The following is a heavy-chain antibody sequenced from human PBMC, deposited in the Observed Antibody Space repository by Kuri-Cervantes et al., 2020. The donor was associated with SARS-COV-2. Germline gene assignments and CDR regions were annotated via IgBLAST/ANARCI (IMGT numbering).Heavy chain of an antibody. D-gene: IGHD3-22*01. CDR1: GFTFSDYY. CDR3: ARSYDSSGYYYSGSAYYFDY. Sequence: GESLKISCAASGFTFSDYYMSWIRQAPGKGLEWVSYISSSGSTIYYADSVKGRFTISRDNAKNSLYLQMNSLRAEDTAVYYCARSYDSSGYYYSGSAYYFDYWGQGTLVTVSS. CDR2: ISSSGSTI. J-gene: IGHJ4*02. V-gene: IGHV3-11*04.